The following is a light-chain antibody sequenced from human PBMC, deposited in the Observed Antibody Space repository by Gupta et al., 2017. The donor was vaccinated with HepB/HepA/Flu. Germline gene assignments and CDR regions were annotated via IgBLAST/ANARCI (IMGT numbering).Light chain of an antibody. CDR1: SSHIGTHT. J-gene: IGLJ2*01. V-gene: IGLV1-44*01. CDR2: FNS. Sequence: QSVVTQPPSASRTPGQRVTISCSGRSSHIGTHTVHRYPPPPGTAPNLLGYFNSSSTSAAPARFSGSKYGTTASLAISWLQAEDGADYYCAAGDDSRNGVVFGGGTKLTVL. CDR3: AAGDDSRNGVV.